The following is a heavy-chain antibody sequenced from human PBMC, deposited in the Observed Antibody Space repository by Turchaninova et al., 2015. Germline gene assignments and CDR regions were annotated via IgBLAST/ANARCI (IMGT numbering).Heavy chain of an antibody. Sequence: QVQLQPSGPGLGNPFATLSLMGLLVGFSARHAPWWSGSRQSPGKGLEWIGEVSPSGHINYNRSLRVRVSMSVDRPKKQFSLTLTSVTAADSGIYYCARSPSGLLGGYFRSPFDVWGQGTMVTVSS. CDR3: ARSPSGLLGGYFRSPFDV. J-gene: IGHJ3*01. V-gene: IGHV4/OR15-8*01. CDR1: GFSARHAPW. D-gene: IGHD2-2*03. CDR2: VSPSGHI.